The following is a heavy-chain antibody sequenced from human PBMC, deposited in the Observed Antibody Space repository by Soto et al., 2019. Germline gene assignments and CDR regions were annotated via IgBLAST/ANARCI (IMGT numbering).Heavy chain of an antibody. CDR2: IKSKTDVGTT. Sequence: EAQLVESGGGLVKPGGSLRLSCAASGFTFSNAWMNWVRQAPGKGLEWVGRIKSKTDVGTTDYAAPVNGRFTISRDDSKNTLYLQMNSLKTEDTAVYYCTTTSRSGWSSWGQGALVTVSS. CDR1: GFTFSNAW. J-gene: IGHJ4*02. D-gene: IGHD6-19*01. V-gene: IGHV3-15*07. CDR3: TTTSRSGWSS.